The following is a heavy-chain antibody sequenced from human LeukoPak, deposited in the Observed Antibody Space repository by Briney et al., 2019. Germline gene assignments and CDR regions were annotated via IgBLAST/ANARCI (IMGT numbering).Heavy chain of an antibody. D-gene: IGHD2-15*01. CDR3: ATDLYCSGGSCYGYYYMDV. V-gene: IGHV1-24*01. CDR2: FDPEDGET. J-gene: IGHJ6*03. Sequence: ASVKVSCKVSGYTLTELSMHWVRQAPGKGLEWMGGFDPEDGETIYAQKFQGRVTMTEDTSTDTAYMELSSLRSEDPAVYYCATDLYCSGGSCYGYYYMDVWGKGTTVTVSS. CDR1: GYTLTELS.